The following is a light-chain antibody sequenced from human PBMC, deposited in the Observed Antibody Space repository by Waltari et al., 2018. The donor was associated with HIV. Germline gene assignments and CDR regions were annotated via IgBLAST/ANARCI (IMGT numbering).Light chain of an antibody. V-gene: IGLV1-47*01. CDR3: AAWDENLSGRVV. CDR2: RNN. CDR1: SSTTGTHY. Sequence: QSVLTQPPSASGTPGQRVTISCSGRSSTTGTHYLHCYQQLPGTAPKLLIYRNNQRPSGVPDRFSGSKSGTSVFLAISGLRSEDEADYYCAAWDENLSGRVVFGGGTKLTVL. J-gene: IGLJ2*01.